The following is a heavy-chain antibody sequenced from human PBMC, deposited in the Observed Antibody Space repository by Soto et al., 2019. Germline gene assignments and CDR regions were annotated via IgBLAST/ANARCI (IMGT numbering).Heavy chain of an antibody. V-gene: IGHV4-59*08. CDR2: ISYRGST. J-gene: IGHJ4*02. CDR3: ARHYSADPFDY. CDR1: SASISSYY. Sequence: PSETLYLTCAVSSASISSYYWSWIRQPPGKGLEWVGCISYRGSTDYNPSLKSRVTISVDTSKNQFSLKLTSVSAADTAVYFCARHYSADPFDYWGQGTLVTVSS. D-gene: IGHD2-21*01.